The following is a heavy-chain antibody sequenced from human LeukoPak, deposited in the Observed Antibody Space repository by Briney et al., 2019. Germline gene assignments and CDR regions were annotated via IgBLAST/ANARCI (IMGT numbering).Heavy chain of an antibody. CDR2: ISGGGGST. D-gene: IGHD5-18*01. Sequence: TGGSLRLSCAASGFTFSSYAMSWVRQAPGKGLEGGSAISGGGGSTYYADSVKGRFTNSRDNSKNTLYLQMNSLRAEDTAVYYCATSGYSYGYVDYWGQGTLVTVSS. V-gene: IGHV3-23*01. CDR1: GFTFSSYA. J-gene: IGHJ4*02. CDR3: ATSGYSYGYVDY.